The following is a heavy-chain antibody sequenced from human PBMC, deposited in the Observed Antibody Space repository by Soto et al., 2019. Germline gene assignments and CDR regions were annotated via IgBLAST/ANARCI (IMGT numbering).Heavy chain of an antibody. D-gene: IGHD3-22*01. J-gene: IGHJ4*02. CDR2: ISSSSSYI. V-gene: IGHV3-21*01. Sequence: EVQLVESGGGLVKPGGSLRLSCVASGFTFSSYSMNWVRQAPGKGLEWVSSISSSSSYIYYADSVKGRFTISRDNAKNSLYLQMNSLRAEDTAVYYCARDDSSGYYPNYFDYWGQGTLVTVSS. CDR3: ARDDSSGYYPNYFDY. CDR1: GFTFSSYS.